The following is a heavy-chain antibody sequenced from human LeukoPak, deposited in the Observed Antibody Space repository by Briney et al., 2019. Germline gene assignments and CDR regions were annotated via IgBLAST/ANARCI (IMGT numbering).Heavy chain of an antibody. CDR3: ARGIVVVPAATGYYYYYMDV. Sequence: TLSLTCTVSGGSISSGSYYWSWIRQPAGKGLEWIGRMYTSGSTNYNPSLKSRVTISVDTSKNQFSLKLSSVTAADTAVYYCARGIVVVPAATGYYYYYMDVWGKGTTVTASS. V-gene: IGHV4-61*02. CDR2: MYTSGST. J-gene: IGHJ6*03. CDR1: GGSISSGSYY. D-gene: IGHD2-2*01.